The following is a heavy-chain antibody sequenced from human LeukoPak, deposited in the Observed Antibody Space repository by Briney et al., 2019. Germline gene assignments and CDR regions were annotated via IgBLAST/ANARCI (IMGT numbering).Heavy chain of an antibody. Sequence: GGSLRLSCAASGFTFSSYAMHWVRQAPGKGLEWVAVISYDGGNKYHADSVKGRFTISRDNSKNTLYLQMNSLRAEDTAVYYCARDFHGMDVWGQGTTVTVSS. CDR2: ISYDGGNK. J-gene: IGHJ6*02. CDR3: ARDFHGMDV. CDR1: GFTFSSYA. V-gene: IGHV3-30-3*01.